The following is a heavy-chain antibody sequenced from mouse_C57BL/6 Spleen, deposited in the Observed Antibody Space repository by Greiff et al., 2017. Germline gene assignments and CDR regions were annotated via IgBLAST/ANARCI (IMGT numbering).Heavy chain of an antibody. CDR1: GYSITSGYY. CDR3: ARGDYYGSSYPAWFAY. J-gene: IGHJ3*01. Sequence: EVQLQQSGPGLVKPSQSLSLTCSVTGYSITSGYYWNWIRQFPENKLEWMGYISYDGSNNYNPSLKNRITITRDTPKNQFFLKLNSVTTEDTATYYCARGDYYGSSYPAWFAYWGKGTLVTVSA. CDR2: ISYDGSN. V-gene: IGHV3-6*01. D-gene: IGHD1-1*01.